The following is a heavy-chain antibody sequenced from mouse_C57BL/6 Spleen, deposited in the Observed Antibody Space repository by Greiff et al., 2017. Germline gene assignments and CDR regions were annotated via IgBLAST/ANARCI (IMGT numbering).Heavy chain of an antibody. D-gene: IGHD1-1*01. Sequence: VQLQQPGAELVKPGASVKMSCKASGYTFTSYWITWVKQRPGQGLEWIGDIYPGSGSTNYNEKFKSKATLTVDTSSSTAYMQLSSLTSEDSAVYYCARYGSSYAHWYFDVWGTGTTVTVSS. V-gene: IGHV1-55*01. CDR1: GYTFTSYW. CDR3: ARYGSSYAHWYFDV. J-gene: IGHJ1*03. CDR2: IYPGSGST.